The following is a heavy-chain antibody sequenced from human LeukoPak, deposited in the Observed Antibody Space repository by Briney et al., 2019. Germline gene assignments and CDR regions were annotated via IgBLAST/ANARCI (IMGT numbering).Heavy chain of an antibody. J-gene: IGHJ4*02. CDR1: GFSFSSHG. D-gene: IGHD2-21*01. Sequence: GGSLRLSCAASGFSFSSHGMNWVRQAPGKGLEWLSYLSNTNMIHYAESVKGRFTISRDNDKNSLYLQMDGLRAEDTAVYYCARRGDSPMIGDFWGQGTLVTVSS. CDR2: LSNTNMI. V-gene: IGHV3-48*01. CDR3: ARRGDSPMIGDF.